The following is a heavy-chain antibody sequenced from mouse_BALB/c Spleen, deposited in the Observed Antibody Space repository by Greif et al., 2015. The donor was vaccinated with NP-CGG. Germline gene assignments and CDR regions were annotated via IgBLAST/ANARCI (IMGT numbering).Heavy chain of an antibody. V-gene: IGHV1S81*02. Sequence: QVQLQHSGAELVKPGASVKLSCKASGYTFTSYWMHWVKQRPGQGLEWIGEINPSNGRTNYNEKFKSKATLTVDKSSSTAYMRLSSLTSEDSAVYYCARGVGWLLRGMDYWGQGTTLTVSS. CDR3: ARGVGWLLRGMDY. CDR1: GYTFTSYW. CDR2: INPSNGRT. J-gene: IGHJ2*01. D-gene: IGHD2-3*01.